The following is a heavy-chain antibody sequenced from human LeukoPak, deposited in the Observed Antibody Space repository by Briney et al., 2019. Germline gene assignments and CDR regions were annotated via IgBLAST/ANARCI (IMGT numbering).Heavy chain of an antibody. D-gene: IGHD1-1*01. Sequence: QAGGSLRLSCAASGFTFSSYWMSWVRQAPGKGLEWVANIKQDGSEKYYVDSVKGRFTISRDNAKNSLYLQMNSLRAEDTAVYYCARDGPNDPGEPQTSNWFDPWGQGTLVTVSS. J-gene: IGHJ5*02. CDR2: IKQDGSEK. CDR3: ARDGPNDPGEPQTSNWFDP. CDR1: GFTFSSYW. V-gene: IGHV3-7*01.